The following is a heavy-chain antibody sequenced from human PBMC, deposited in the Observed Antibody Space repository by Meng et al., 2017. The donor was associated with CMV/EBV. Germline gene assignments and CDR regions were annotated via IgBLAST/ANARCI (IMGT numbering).Heavy chain of an antibody. J-gene: IGHJ6*02. CDR3: ARGVEMATINYYGMDV. V-gene: IGHV4-39*07. D-gene: IGHD5-24*01. CDR1: GDSISSSSNF. Sequence: GSLRLSCTVSGDSISSSSNFCGWIRQPPGKGLEWIGSIYYSGSTNYNPSLKSRVTISVDTSKNQFSLKLSSVTAADTAVYYCARGVEMATINYYGMDVWGQGTTVTVSS. CDR2: IYYSGST.